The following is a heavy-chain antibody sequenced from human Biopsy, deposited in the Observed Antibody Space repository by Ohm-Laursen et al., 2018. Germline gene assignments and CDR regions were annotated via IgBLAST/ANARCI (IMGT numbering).Heavy chain of an antibody. Sequence: LRLSCSASGFTFNNYGMQWVRQAPGKGLEWVAFIFYDGSNTYYADSVKGRFTISRDNSRDTLYLQMSSLRAEDTAVYYCARGPSGVATIGRGQGTLVTVSS. CDR3: ARGPSGVATIG. V-gene: IGHV3-30*03. J-gene: IGHJ4*02. CDR1: GFTFNNYG. CDR2: IFYDGSNT. D-gene: IGHD5-24*01.